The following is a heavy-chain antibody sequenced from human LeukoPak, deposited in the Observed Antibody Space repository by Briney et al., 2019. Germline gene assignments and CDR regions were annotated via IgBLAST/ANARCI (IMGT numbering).Heavy chain of an antibody. CDR3: ARGRQDVTMIVVVMIAVSYYLDV. J-gene: IGHJ6*03. Sequence: PSETLSLTCAVYGGSFSGYYWTWIRQTPGKGLEWIGEMNPSGSTNYNPSLKSRVTISVDTSKNQFSLKLSSVTAADTAVYYCARGRQDVTMIVVVMIAVSYYLDVWGKGTTVTVS. D-gene: IGHD3-22*01. V-gene: IGHV4-34*01. CDR1: GGSFSGYY. CDR2: MNPSGST.